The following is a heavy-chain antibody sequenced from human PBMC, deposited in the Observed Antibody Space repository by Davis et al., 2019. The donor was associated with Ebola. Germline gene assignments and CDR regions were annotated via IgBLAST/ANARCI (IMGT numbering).Heavy chain of an antibody. D-gene: IGHD3-3*01. CDR2: INHSGST. CDR1: GGSFSGYY. CDR3: ASGITTFDY. V-gene: IGHV4-34*01. J-gene: IGHJ4*02. Sequence: GSLRLSCAVYGGSFSGYYWSWIRQPPGKGLEWIGEINHSGSTNYNPPLKSRVTISVDTSKNQFSLKLSSVTAADTAVYYCASGITTFDYWGQGTLVTVSS.